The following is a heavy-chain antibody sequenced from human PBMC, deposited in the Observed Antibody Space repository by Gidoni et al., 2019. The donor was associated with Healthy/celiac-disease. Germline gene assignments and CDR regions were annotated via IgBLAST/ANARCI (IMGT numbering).Heavy chain of an antibody. V-gene: IGHV3-30-3*01. Sequence: QVQLVESGGGVVQPGRSLRLSCAASGFTFSSYAMHWVRQAPGKGLEWVAVISYDGSNKYYADSVKGRFTISRDKSKNTLYLQMNSLRAEDTAVYYCARGAQAAIRFEFDPWGQGTLVTVSS. CDR2: ISYDGSNK. CDR1: GFTFSSYA. CDR3: ARGAQAAIRFEFDP. J-gene: IGHJ5*02. D-gene: IGHD2-2*01.